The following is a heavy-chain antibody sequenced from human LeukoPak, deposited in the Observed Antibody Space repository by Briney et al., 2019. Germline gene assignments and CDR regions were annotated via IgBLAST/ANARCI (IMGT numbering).Heavy chain of an antibody. V-gene: IGHV3-23*01. Sequence: PRGSLRLSCAASGFTFSSYAMSWVRQAPGKGLEWVSAISGSGGSTYYADSVKGRSTISRDNSKNTLYLQMNSLRAEDTAVYYCASRPDCGGDCSTDNDYWGQGTLVTVSS. D-gene: IGHD2-21*02. CDR1: GFTFSSYA. CDR2: ISGSGGST. J-gene: IGHJ4*02. CDR3: ASRPDCGGDCSTDNDY.